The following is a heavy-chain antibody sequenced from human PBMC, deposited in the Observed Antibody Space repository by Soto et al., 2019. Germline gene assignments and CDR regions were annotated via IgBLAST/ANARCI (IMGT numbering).Heavy chain of an antibody. CDR2: INAGNGNT. CDR1: GYTFTSYT. J-gene: IGHJ4*02. Sequence: QVQLVQSGAEVKKPGASVKVSCKTAGYTFTSYTIHWVRQAPGHRPEWMGWINAGNGNTGSSQKFQDRVTLTRDASSSTADLELRRLRSDDTDVYYWARNLVVVVDETRALGYWGQGTLVTVSS. CDR3: ARNLVVVVDETRALGY. V-gene: IGHV1-3*01. D-gene: IGHD2-15*01.